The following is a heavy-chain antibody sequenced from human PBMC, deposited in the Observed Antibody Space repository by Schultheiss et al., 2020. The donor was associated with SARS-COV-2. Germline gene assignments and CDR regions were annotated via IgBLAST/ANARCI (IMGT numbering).Heavy chain of an antibody. CDR2: ISYDGSNK. CDR1: GFTFSSYA. D-gene: IGHD3-10*01. Sequence: GGSLRLSCAASGFTFSSYAMHWVRQAPGKGLEWVAVISYDGSNKYYADSVKGRFTISRDNSKNTLYLQMNSLRAEDTAVYYCARALGPYGSGSYSAFDIWGQGTMVTVSS. CDR3: ARALGPYGSGSYSAFDI. J-gene: IGHJ3*02. V-gene: IGHV3-30*01.